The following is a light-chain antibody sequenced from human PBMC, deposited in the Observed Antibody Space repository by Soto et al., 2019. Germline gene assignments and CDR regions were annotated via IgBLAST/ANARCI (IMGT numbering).Light chain of an antibody. Sequence: QSVLIQPASVSASPGQSITISCTGTSRDVGSYNYVSWYQLLPGKAPKLIMFEVSNRPSGVPDRFSGSKSGNAASLIISGLQPEDEADYYCSSYSKSSSVLFGGGTKLTVL. CDR2: EVS. V-gene: IGLV2-14*01. CDR1: SRDVGSYNY. J-gene: IGLJ2*01. CDR3: SSYSKSSSVL.